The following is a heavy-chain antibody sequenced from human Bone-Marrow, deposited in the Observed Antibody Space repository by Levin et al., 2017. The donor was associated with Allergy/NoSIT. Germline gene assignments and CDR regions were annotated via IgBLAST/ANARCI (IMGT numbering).Heavy chain of an antibody. Sequence: LSLTCAASGFTFSSYWMSWVRQAPGKGLEWVANIKQDGSDKYYVDSVKGRFSISRDNAKNSLYLQMNSLRAEDTAVYYCARGEETVMVYYYYYGMDVWGQGTTVTVSS. CDR3: ARGEETVMVYYYYYGMDV. CDR2: IKQDGSDK. V-gene: IGHV3-7*01. D-gene: IGHD5-18*01. J-gene: IGHJ6*02. CDR1: GFTFSSYW.